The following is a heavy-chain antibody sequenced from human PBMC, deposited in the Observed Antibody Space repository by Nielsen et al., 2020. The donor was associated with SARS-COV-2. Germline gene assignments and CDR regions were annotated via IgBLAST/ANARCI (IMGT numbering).Heavy chain of an antibody. CDR1: GDSISSGDYF. CDR2: ISYSGST. D-gene: IGHD1-26*01. J-gene: IGHJ5*02. Sequence: SETLSLTCTVSGDSISSGDYFWSWIRQPPGKGLEWIGYISYSGSTNYNPSLKSRVTISVDTSKNQFSLKLSSVTAADTAVYYCARGVDSGSQVGFDPWGQGTLVTVSS. V-gene: IGHV4-61*08. CDR3: ARGVDSGSQVGFDP.